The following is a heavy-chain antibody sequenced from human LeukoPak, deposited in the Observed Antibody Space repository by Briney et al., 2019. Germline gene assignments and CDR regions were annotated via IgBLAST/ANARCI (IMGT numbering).Heavy chain of an antibody. CDR1: GYTFTGYY. CDR2: INPNSGGT. J-gene: IGHJ4*02. V-gene: IGHV1-2*02. Sequence: GASVKVSCKASGYTFTGYYMHWVRQAPGQGLEWMGWINPNSGGTNYAQKFQGRVTMTRDTSISTAYMELSRLRSDDTAVYYCARDGDRDSSGWYYFDYWGQGTLVTVSS. D-gene: IGHD6-19*01. CDR3: ARDGDRDSSGWYYFDY.